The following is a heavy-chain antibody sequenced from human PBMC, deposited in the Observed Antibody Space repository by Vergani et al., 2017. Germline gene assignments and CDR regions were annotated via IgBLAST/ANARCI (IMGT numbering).Heavy chain of an antibody. V-gene: IGHV3-23*04. CDR3: AKDRTPSTVYYVAFDI. Sequence: VQLVESGGGVVQPGRSLRLSCAASGFTFSSYAMSWVRQAPGKGLEWVSAISGSGGSTYYADSVKGRFTISRDNSKNTLYLQMNSLRAEDTAVYYCAKDRTPSTVYYVAFDIWGQGTMVTVSS. CDR2: ISGSGGST. D-gene: IGHD3-16*01. J-gene: IGHJ3*02. CDR1: GFTFSSYA.